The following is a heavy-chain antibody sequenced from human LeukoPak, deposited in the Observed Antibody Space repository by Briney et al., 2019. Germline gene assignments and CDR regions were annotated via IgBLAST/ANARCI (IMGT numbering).Heavy chain of an antibody. J-gene: IGHJ4*02. CDR3: ARVNGNYDSSGTFDY. CDR2: ISSSGSNI. V-gene: IGHV3-11*01. Sequence: GGSLRLSCAASGFTFSDYYMSWIRQAPGKGLEWVSYISSSGSNIYYADSVKGRFTISRDNAKNSLYLKMNSLRAEDTAVYYCARVNGNYDSSGTFDYWGQGTLVTVSS. D-gene: IGHD3-22*01. CDR1: GFTFSDYY.